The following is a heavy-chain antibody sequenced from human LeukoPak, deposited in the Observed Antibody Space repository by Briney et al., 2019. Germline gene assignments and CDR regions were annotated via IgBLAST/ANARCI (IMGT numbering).Heavy chain of an antibody. V-gene: IGHV3-23*01. CDR3: AKVRTDYYDSSGHAEYFQH. J-gene: IGHJ1*01. CDR1: GFTFSSYA. D-gene: IGHD3-22*01. CDR2: ISGSGGST. Sequence: GGSLRLSCAASGFTFSSYAMSWVRQAPGEGLEWVSDISGSGGSTYYADSVKGRFTISRDNSKNTLYLQMNSLRAEDTAVYYCAKVRTDYYDSSGHAEYFQHWGQGTLVTVSS.